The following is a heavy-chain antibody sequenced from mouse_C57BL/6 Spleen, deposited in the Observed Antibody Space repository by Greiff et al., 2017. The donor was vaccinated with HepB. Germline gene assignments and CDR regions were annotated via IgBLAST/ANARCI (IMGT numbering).Heavy chain of an antibody. CDR1: GYTFTSYW. J-gene: IGHJ1*03. CDR3: ARSYYYGSSWYFDV. D-gene: IGHD1-1*01. CDR2: IDPSDSET. Sequence: QVQLQQSGAELVRPGSSVKLSCKASGYTFTSYWMHWVKQRPIQGLEWIGNIDPSDSETHYNQKFKDKATLTVDKSSSTAYTQLSSLTSEDSAVYYCARSYYYGSSWYFDVWGTGTTVTVSS. V-gene: IGHV1-52*01.